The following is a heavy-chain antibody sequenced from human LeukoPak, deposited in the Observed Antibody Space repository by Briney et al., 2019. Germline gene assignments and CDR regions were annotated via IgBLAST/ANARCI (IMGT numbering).Heavy chain of an antibody. CDR1: GGSFSGYY. J-gene: IGHJ6*03. D-gene: IGHD6-19*01. CDR3: ARGLEYSSGWYADFYYYMDV. V-gene: IGHV4-34*01. CDR2: INHSGST. Sequence: SETLSLTCAVYGGSFSGYYWSWIRQPPGKGLEWIGEINHSGSTNYNPSLKSRVTISVDTSKNQFSLKLRSVTAADTAVYYRARGLEYSSGWYADFYYYMDVWGKGTTVTVSS.